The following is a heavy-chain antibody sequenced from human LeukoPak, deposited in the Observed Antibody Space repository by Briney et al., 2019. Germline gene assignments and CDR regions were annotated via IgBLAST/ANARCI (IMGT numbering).Heavy chain of an antibody. CDR2: IIPILGIA. CDR3: ASYCSSTSCYTGLDAFDI. D-gene: IGHD2-2*02. J-gene: IGHJ3*02. CDR1: GGAFSSYT. V-gene: IGHV1-69*02. Sequence: PGASVKVSCKASGGAFSSYTISWVRQDPGQGLEWMGRIIPILGIANYAQKFQGRVTFTADKSTSTAYMELSSLRSEDTAVYYCASYCSSTSCYTGLDAFDIWGQGTMVTVSS.